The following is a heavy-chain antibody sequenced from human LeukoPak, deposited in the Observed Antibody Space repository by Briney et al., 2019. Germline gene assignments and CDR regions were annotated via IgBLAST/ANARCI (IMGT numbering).Heavy chain of an antibody. D-gene: IGHD3-10*01. CDR3: AGWYYGSGSLSYYFDY. J-gene: IGHJ4*02. V-gene: IGHV4-59*08. CDR2: IYYSGST. Sequence: SETLSLTCTVSGGSISSYYWSWIRQPPGKGLEWIGYIYYSGSTNYNPSLKSRVTISVDTSKNQFSLKLSSVTAADTAVYYCAGWYYGSGSLSYYFDYWGQGTLVTVSS. CDR1: GGSISSYY.